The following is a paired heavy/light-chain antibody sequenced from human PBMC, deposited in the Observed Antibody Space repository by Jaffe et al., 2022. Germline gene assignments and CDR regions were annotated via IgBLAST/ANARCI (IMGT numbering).Heavy chain of an antibody. D-gene: IGHD3-3*01. Sequence: EVQLVESGGGLVQPGGSLRLSCAVSGISVGNTEMHWVRQVPGKGLEWIGYISGSGTSILYGGSAKGRFTISRDNAKNSLFLQLNSLRADDTAVYYCASRYVLMFGVRGFDYWGQGTLVTVSS. J-gene: IGHJ4*02. V-gene: IGHV3-48*03. CDR1: GISVGNTE. CDR2: ISGSGTSI. CDR3: ASRYVLMFGVRGFDY.
Light chain of an antibody. Sequence: DVVMTQTPLSLSVTPGQPASISCTSSQSLLAGHGKTYLSWYLQRAGQPPQLLMYEVSNRFSGVSDRFSGSGSGTDFTLKISRVEAEDVGVYYCMQSIQVPLTFGGGTKLEIK. CDR3: MQSIQVPLT. V-gene: IGKV2D-29*01. CDR2: EVS. CDR1: QSLLAGHGKTY. J-gene: IGKJ4*01.